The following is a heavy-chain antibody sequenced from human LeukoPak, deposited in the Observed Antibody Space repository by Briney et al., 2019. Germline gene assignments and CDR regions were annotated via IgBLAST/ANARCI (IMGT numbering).Heavy chain of an antibody. CDR1: GFTFISHW. D-gene: IGHD5-18*01. J-gene: IGHJ4*02. CDR3: ARDAPGNTALDY. Sequence: GGSLRLSCAASGFTFISHWMHWVRQAPGKGLVWVSRINGYGSSTDFADSVKGRFTISRDNAKNTLYLQMNSLRAEDTAVYYCARDAPGNTALDYWGQGTLVTVSS. CDR2: INGYGSST. V-gene: IGHV3-74*01.